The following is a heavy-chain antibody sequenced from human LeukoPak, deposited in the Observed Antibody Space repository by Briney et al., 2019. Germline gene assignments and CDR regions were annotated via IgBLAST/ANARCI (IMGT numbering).Heavy chain of an antibody. V-gene: IGHV3-53*05. Sequence: PGGSLRLSCAASGFTVSSNYMSWVRQAPGKGLEWVSVIYSGGSTYYADSVKGRFTISRDNSKNTLYVQMNTLRAEDTAVYYCAKDLEQWLPQADYWGQGTLVTVSS. CDR2: IYSGGST. CDR3: AKDLEQWLPQADY. CDR1: GFTVSSNY. D-gene: IGHD6-19*01. J-gene: IGHJ4*02.